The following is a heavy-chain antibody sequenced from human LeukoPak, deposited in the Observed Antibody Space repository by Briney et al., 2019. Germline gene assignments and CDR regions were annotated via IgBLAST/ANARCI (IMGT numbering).Heavy chain of an antibody. D-gene: IGHD3-22*01. J-gene: IGHJ4*02. Sequence: SETLSLTCTVSGGSISSYYWSWIRQPPGKGLEWIGYIYYSGSTNYNPSLKCRVTISVDTSKNQFSLKLSSVAAADTAVYYCARTYSSGYYSYFDYWGQGTLVTVSS. CDR3: ARTYSSGYYSYFDY. V-gene: IGHV4-59*01. CDR1: GGSISSYY. CDR2: IYYSGST.